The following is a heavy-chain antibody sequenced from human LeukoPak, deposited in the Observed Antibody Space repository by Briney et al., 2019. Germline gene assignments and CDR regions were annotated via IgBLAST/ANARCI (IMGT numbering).Heavy chain of an antibody. Sequence: GSLRPSCVASGVTFSNPWMNWVRQAPAKGLEWVGHIKSNTDGGTTDYAAPVKGRFTISRDDSKNTLYLQMNSLKTEDTAVYYCTTGYASSWYVWGQGTLVTVSS. CDR3: TTGYASSWYV. J-gene: IGHJ4*02. CDR2: IKSNTDGGTT. D-gene: IGHD6-13*01. V-gene: IGHV3-15*01. CDR1: GVTFSNPW.